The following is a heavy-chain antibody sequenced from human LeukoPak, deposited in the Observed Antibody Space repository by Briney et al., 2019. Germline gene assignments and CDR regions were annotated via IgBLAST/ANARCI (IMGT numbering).Heavy chain of an antibody. V-gene: IGHV4-38-2*01. CDR1: GYSISSGYY. D-gene: IGHD6-19*01. CDR3: AGCSSGWSPYYYYMDV. Sequence: SETVSLTCAVSGYSISSGYYWAWIRQPPGKGLEWIGSIYHSGSTYYNPSLKSRVTISVDTSKNQFSLKLSSVTAADTAVYYCAGCSSGWSPYYYYMDVWGKGTTVTVSS. CDR2: IYHSGST. J-gene: IGHJ6*03.